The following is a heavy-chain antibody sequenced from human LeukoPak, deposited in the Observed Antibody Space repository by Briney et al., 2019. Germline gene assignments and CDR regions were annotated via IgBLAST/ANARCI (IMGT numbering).Heavy chain of an antibody. CDR3: APYTYYFDH. CDR1: GFTFSSFA. CDR2: ISGSGDRT. V-gene: IGHV3-23*01. Sequence: PGGSLRLSCAASGFTFSSFAVSWGRQAPGKGLEWVSGISGSGDRTDYADSVKGRFTISRDNSKNTLYLQMNSLRAEDTALYYCAPYTYYFDHWGQGTLVTVSS. J-gene: IGHJ4*02. D-gene: IGHD2-2*02.